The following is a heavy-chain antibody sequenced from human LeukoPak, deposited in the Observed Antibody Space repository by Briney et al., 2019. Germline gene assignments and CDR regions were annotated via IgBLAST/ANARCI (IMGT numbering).Heavy chain of an antibody. Sequence: PGGSLRLSCAASGFPFSSFAMSWVRQAPGKGLEWVSSISAGGGSTYYADFVKGRFTISRDNSQNTLYLQMNSLRAEDTAVHYYAKQFGSGAPYYYYMDVWGKGTTVIVSS. CDR3: AKQFGSGAPYYYYMDV. CDR1: GFPFSSFA. CDR2: ISAGGGST. J-gene: IGHJ6*03. V-gene: IGHV3-23*01. D-gene: IGHD3-10*01.